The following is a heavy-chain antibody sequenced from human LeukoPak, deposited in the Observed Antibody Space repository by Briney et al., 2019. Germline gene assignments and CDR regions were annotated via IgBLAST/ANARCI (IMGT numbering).Heavy chain of an antibody. D-gene: IGHD3-10*01. CDR3: ARRDYYGSGSPPDY. CDR1: GYTFTSYD. J-gene: IGHJ4*02. CDR2: IIPILGIA. Sequence: ASVKVSCKASGYTFTSYDIHWVRQATGQGLEWMGRIIPILGIANYAQKFQGRVTITADKSTSTAYMELSSLRSEDTAVYYCARRDYYGSGSPPDYWGQGTLVTVSS. V-gene: IGHV1-69*04.